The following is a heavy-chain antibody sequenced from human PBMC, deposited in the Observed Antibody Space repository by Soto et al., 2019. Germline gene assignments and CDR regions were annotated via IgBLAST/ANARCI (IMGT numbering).Heavy chain of an antibody. D-gene: IGHD1-26*01. CDR1: GFTFRSYG. J-gene: IGHJ3*02. CDR3: AKGGVGSTSNAFDI. Sequence: QVKLVESGGGVVQPGRSLRLSCAASGFTFRSYGMHWVRQAPAKGLEWVAVISYDGSNKYYADSVKGRFTISRDNSKNTLDLQMNSLRAEDTAVYYCAKGGVGSTSNAFDIWGQGTMVTVSS. V-gene: IGHV3-30*18. CDR2: ISYDGSNK.